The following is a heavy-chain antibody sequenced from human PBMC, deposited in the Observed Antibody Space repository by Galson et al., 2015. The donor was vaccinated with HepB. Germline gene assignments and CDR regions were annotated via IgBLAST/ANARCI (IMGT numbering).Heavy chain of an antibody. CDR3: ATQKRSIVWTGAFDI. CDR1: GFTFSSYA. CDR2: ISYDGSNK. J-gene: IGHJ3*02. V-gene: IGHV3-30*04. D-gene: IGHD2-15*01. Sequence: SLRLSCAASGFTFSSYAMHWVRQAPGKGLEWVAVISYDGSNKYYADSVKGRFTISRDNSKNTLYLQMNSLRAEDTAVYYCATQKRSIVWTGAFDIWGQGTMVTVSS.